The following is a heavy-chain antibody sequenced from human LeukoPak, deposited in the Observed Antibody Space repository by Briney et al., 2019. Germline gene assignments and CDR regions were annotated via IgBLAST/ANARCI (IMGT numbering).Heavy chain of an antibody. CDR1: GGSISSYY. CDR2: IYYSGST. CDR3: ARAELLWSPGIHY. V-gene: IGHV4-59*01. D-gene: IGHD3-10*01. Sequence: TSETLSLTCTVSGGSISSYYWSWIRQPPGKGLEWVGYIYYSGSTNYNPSLKSRVTISVDTSKNQFSLKLSSVTAADTAVYYCARAELLWSPGIHYWGQGTLVTVSS. J-gene: IGHJ4*02.